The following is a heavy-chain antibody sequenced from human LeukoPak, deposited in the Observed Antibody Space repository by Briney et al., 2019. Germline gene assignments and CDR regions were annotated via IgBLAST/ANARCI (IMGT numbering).Heavy chain of an antibody. V-gene: IGHV3-53*01. Sequence: QPGGSLRLSCAASGFTFSTYAMAWVRQAPGKGLEWVSLIYSGGTTYYADSVRGRFTISRDNSKNTLYLQMNSLRAEDTAVYYCARGSKSAFDYWGQGTLVTVSS. CDR3: ARGSKSAFDY. J-gene: IGHJ4*02. CDR1: GFTFSTYA. CDR2: IYSGGTT.